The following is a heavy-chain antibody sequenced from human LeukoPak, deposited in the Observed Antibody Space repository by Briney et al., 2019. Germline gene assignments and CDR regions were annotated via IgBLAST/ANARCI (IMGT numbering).Heavy chain of an antibody. J-gene: IGHJ4*02. CDR2: MFYSGNT. V-gene: IGHV4-39*01. D-gene: IGHD2-21*01. CDR3: ARHVVGNYDLLSFDY. Sequence: SETLSLTCGVSGGSIISSSYYWDWIRQPPGKGLEWIASMFYSGNTYYNPSLKSRVTMSVDTTENQFSLKLSSVTAADTAVYYCARHVVGNYDLLSFDYWGQGSLVTVSS. CDR1: GGSIISSSYY.